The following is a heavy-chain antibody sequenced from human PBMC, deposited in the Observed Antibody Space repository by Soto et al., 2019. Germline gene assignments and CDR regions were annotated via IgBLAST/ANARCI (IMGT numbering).Heavy chain of an antibody. CDR1: GGSISSSSYF. Sequence: QLQLQESGPGLVKPSETLSLTCSVSGGSISSSSYFWGWIRQPPGKGLEWIGSIYYSGRRYYNPSLKSRVTVSVDTSKNQFSLKLSSVTAADTAVYYCARHPSDFWFDPWGQGTLVTVSS. D-gene: IGHD2-21*02. CDR2: IYYSGRR. CDR3: ARHPSDFWFDP. J-gene: IGHJ5*02. V-gene: IGHV4-39*01.